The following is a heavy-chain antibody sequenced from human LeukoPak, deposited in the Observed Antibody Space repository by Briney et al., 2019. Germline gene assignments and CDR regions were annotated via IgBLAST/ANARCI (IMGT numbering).Heavy chain of an antibody. CDR2: INAGKGNT. J-gene: IGHJ3*02. CDR3: ARTQGVYYGGNSGAFDI. D-gene: IGHD4-23*01. Sequence: ASVNVSCKASGYTFTSYAMHWVRQAPGQRPEWMGWINAGKGNTKYSQKFQGRVTITRDTSASTAYMEVSSLRSEDTAVYHCARTQGVYYGGNSGAFDIWGQGTVVTVSS. V-gene: IGHV1-3*01. CDR1: GYTFTSYA.